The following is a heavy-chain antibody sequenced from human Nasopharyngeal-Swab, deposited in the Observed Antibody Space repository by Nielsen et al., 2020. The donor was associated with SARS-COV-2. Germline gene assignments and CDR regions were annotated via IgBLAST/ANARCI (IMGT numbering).Heavy chain of an antibody. J-gene: IGHJ4*02. CDR1: GYTFINYG. CDR2: SSPNNRDT. V-gene: IGHV1-18*01. CDR3: ARDSIAFGGPEGDY. Sequence: ASVKVSCKASGYTFINYGITWVRQAPGQGLEWMGWSSPNNRDTAYAQKFQGRVTVTTDTSTNTAYMELRSLRSDDTAIYYCARDSIAFGGPEGDYWGQGTLVTVSS. D-gene: IGHD3-16*01.